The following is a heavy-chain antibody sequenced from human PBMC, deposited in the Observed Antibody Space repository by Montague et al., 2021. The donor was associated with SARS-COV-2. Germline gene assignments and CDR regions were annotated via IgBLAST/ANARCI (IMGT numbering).Heavy chain of an antibody. CDR2: IYHSGRT. V-gene: IGHV4-4*02. CDR3: AREGSRDGYDEGFDY. CDR1: GGSISSNNW. D-gene: IGHD5-24*01. J-gene: IGHJ4*02. Sequence: SETLSLTCAVSGGSISSNNWWNWVRQAPGKELEWFGEIYHSGRTNYNPSLKSRVTISLDKSKNQYSLILISVTAADTAVYYCAREGSRDGYDEGFDYWGQGTLVNASP.